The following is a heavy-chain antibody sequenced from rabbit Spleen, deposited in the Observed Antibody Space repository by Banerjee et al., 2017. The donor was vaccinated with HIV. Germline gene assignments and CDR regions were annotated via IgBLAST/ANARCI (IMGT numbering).Heavy chain of an antibody. V-gene: IGHV1S47*01. J-gene: IGHJ4*01. CDR3: ASDGARGSYFAL. CDR1: GFSFGDRDV. CDR2: IDPVFGIT. Sequence: QEQLVESGGGLVQPEGSLTLTCTASGFSFGDRDVMCWVRQAPGKGLEWIGYIDPVFGITYYANWVNGRFSISRENAQNTMFLPMTSLPAADTAPYFSASDGARGSYFALWGQGTLVTVS. D-gene: IGHD8-1*01.